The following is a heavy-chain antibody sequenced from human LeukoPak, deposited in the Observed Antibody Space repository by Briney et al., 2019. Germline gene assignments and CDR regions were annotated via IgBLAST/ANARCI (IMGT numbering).Heavy chain of an antibody. CDR1: GFTFSSYG. D-gene: IGHD2-21*02. J-gene: IGHJ4*02. CDR2: IWYDGSKK. CDR3: AREEAYCGGDCYPLY. V-gene: IGHV3-33*01. Sequence: GGSLRLSCAASGFTFSSYGMHWVRQAPGKGLEWVAVIWYDGSKKYYADSGKGRFTISRDNSKNTLYLQMNSLRAEDTAVYYCAREEAYCGGDCYPLYWGQGTLVTASS.